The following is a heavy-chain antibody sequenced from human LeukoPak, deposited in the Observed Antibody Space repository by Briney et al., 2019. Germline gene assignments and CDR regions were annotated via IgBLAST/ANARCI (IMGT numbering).Heavy chain of an antibody. CDR3: ARGRDIVATTDFDY. V-gene: IGHV4-59*01. CDR1: GGSISSYY. CDR2: IYYSGST. D-gene: IGHD5-12*01. Sequence: SETLSLTCTVSGGSISSYYRSWIRQPPAKGLEWIGYIYYSGSTNYNPSLQRRVTISVDRSNNQFSLKLSSVTAAETAVYYYARGRDIVATTDFDYWGQGTLVTVSS. J-gene: IGHJ4*02.